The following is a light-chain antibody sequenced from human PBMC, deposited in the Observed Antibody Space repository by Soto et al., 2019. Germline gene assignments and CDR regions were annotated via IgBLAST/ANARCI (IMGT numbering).Light chain of an antibody. Sequence: QSVLTQPASVSGSPGQSITISCTGTSSDVGGYDYVSWYQQHPGEAPKLMIYEVTNRPSGVSNRFSGSKSGNTASLTISGLQAEDEADYYCNSFTSSSTLVFGGGTKVTVL. CDR3: NSFTSSSTLV. CDR2: EVT. CDR1: SSDVGGYDY. V-gene: IGLV2-14*01. J-gene: IGLJ3*02.